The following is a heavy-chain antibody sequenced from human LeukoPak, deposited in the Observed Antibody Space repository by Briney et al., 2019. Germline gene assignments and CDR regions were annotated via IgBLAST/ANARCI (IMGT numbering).Heavy chain of an antibody. V-gene: IGHV1-2*06. CDR2: INPNSGST. J-gene: IGHJ4*02. CDR3: ARDYYSSSAATTFSFDY. CDR1: GYTFTGYY. D-gene: IGHD6-6*01. Sequence: ASVKVSCKASGYTFTGYYMHWVRQAPGQGLEWMGRINPNSGSTSYAQKFQGRVTMTRDTSISTAYMELSRLRSDDTAVYYCARDYYSSSAATTFSFDYWGQGTLVTVSS.